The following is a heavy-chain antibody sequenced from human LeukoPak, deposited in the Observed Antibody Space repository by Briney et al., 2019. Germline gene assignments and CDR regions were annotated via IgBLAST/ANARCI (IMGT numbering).Heavy chain of an antibody. CDR2: IYYSGST. J-gene: IGHJ4*02. CDR1: GGSFSGYY. V-gene: IGHV4-59*08. CDR3: ARHFHYYDSSGYDY. Sequence: SETLSLTCAVYGGSFSGYYWSWIRQPPGKGLEWIGYIYYSGSTNYNPSLKSRVTISVDTSKNQFSLKLSSVTAADTAVYYCARHFHYYDSSGYDYWGQGTLVTVSS. D-gene: IGHD3-22*01.